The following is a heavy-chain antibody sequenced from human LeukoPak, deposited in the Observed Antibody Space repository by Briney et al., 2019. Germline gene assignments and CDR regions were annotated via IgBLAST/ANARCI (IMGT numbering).Heavy chain of an antibody. J-gene: IGHJ3*02. CDR1: GFTLSSYW. CDR2: IYNDGST. Sequence: GGSLRLSCAASGFTLSSYWMSWVRQAPGKGLEWVSIIYNDGSTYYADSMKGRFTVFRDNSKNTLYLQVNSLRAEDTAMYYCARNILFAFDIWGQGTMVTVSS. CDR3: ARNILFAFDI. V-gene: IGHV3-53*01.